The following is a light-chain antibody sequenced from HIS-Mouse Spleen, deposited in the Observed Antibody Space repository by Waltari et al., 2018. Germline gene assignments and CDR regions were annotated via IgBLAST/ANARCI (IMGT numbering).Light chain of an antibody. CDR3: QQLNSYPPT. Sequence: DIQLTQSPSFLSPSVGDRVTITCRAGQGITSYLAWYQKKPGKAPKLLIYAASTLQSGVPARFSGSGSGTEFTLTISSLQPEDFATYYCQQLNSYPPTFGQGTKVEIK. J-gene: IGKJ1*01. CDR1: QGITSY. V-gene: IGKV1-9*01. CDR2: AAS.